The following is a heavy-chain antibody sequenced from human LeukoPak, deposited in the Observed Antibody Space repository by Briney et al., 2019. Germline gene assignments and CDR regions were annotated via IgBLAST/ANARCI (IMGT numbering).Heavy chain of an antibody. V-gene: IGHV4-4*07. J-gene: IGHJ4*02. CDR1: GGSINDYY. CDR3: ARGPYYFDSSGAFDY. Sequence: SETLSLTCTVSGGSINDYYWSWTRQPAGKGLEWIGRVYTGGSTNYKASLKSRVTMSFDTSRNQFSLKLTPVTAADTAVYYCARGPYYFDSSGAFDYWGQGTLVTVSS. CDR2: VYTGGST. D-gene: IGHD3-22*01.